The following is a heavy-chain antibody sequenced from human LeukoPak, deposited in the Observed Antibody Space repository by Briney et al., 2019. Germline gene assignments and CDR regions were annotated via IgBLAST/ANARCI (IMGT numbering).Heavy chain of an antibody. D-gene: IGHD3/OR15-3a*01. CDR2: ISGGGGST. CDR1: GFTFSSNA. CDR3: AKLEGTGSYFDY. J-gene: IGHJ4*02. V-gene: IGHV3-23*01. Sequence: GGSLRLSCAASGFTFSSNAMSWVRQAPGKGLAWVSAISGGGGSTYYADSVKGRFTISRDKSKNTLYLQMNSLRAEDTAVYYCAKLEGTGSYFDYWGQGTLVTVSS.